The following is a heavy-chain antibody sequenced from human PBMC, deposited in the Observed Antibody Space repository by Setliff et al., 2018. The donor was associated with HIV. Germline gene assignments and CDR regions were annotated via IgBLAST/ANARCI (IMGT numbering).Heavy chain of an antibody. D-gene: IGHD3-10*01. J-gene: IGHJ4*02. CDR1: GGPITTSTYY. CDR3: ARARGPEGYFDS. V-gene: IGHV4-39*07. CDR2: IYQSGTT. Sequence: SETLSLTCSVSGGPITTSTYYWGWIRQPPGKGLEWIGNIYQSGTTYYNSSLTSRVTMSVDTSKNQFSLKLNSVTAADTAVYYCARARGPEGYFDSWGQGTLVTVSS.